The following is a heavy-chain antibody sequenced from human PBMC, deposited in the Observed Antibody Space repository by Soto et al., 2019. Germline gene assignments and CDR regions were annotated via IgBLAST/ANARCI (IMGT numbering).Heavy chain of an antibody. CDR1: GGSISSSSYY. V-gene: IGHV4-39*01. CDR3: ARQDDITMVRGVIKVGSAWFDP. D-gene: IGHD3-10*01. Sequence: QLQLQESGPGLVKPSETLSLTCTVSGGSISSSSYYWGWIRQPPGKGLEWIGSIYYSGSTYYNPSLKSRVTISVDTSKNQFSLKLSSVTAADTAVYYCARQDDITMVRGVIKVGSAWFDPWGQGTLVTVSS. J-gene: IGHJ5*02. CDR2: IYYSGST.